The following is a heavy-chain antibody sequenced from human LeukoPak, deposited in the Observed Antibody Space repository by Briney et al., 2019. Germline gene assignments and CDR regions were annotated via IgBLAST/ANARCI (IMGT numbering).Heavy chain of an antibody. CDR3: AKFSRVQSSF. CDR2: IKYNGIDR. J-gene: IGHJ4*02. CDR1: GFTFSDYW. Sequence: GGSLRLSCVASGFTFSDYWMSWVRQAPGKGLEWVANIKYNGIDRQYVDSIKGRFTISRDNAKNTLYLQMDSLRVDDTAIYYCAKFSRVQSSFWGQGTLVTVSS. V-gene: IGHV3-7*01. D-gene: IGHD4/OR15-4a*01.